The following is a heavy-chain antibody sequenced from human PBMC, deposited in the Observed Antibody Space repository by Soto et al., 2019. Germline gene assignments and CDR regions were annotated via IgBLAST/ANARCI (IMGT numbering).Heavy chain of an antibody. D-gene: IGHD6-19*01. CDR2: ISTYNGHT. Sequence: ASLKVSCTAAGYTFTNYGISLVLQAQGQGLEWMGWISTYNGHTTSAQKLQGRVTMTTDTSTSTAYMELRSLRSDDTAVYYCARDWGQQWLAYGMDVWGQGTTVTVSS. J-gene: IGHJ6*02. CDR1: GYTFTNYG. CDR3: ARDWGQQWLAYGMDV. V-gene: IGHV1-18*01.